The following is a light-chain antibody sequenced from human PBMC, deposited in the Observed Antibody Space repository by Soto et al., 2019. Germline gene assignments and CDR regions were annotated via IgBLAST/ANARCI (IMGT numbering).Light chain of an antibody. CDR2: DAS. CDR3: QQYDSSPQA. J-gene: IGKJ1*01. CDR1: QSVSSF. V-gene: IGKV3-20*01. Sequence: EIALTQSPGTLSLSPGERATLSCRASQSVSSFLAWYQLKPGQAPRLLIFDASSRATGIPDRFSGSGSGTEFTLTINRLESEDFAVYFCQQYDSSPQAFGLGTKVEIK.